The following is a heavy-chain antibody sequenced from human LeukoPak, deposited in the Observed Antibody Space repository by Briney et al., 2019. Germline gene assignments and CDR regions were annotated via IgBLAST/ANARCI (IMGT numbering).Heavy chain of an antibody. J-gene: IGHJ4*02. D-gene: IGHD6-25*01. CDR2: IYHGDSDT. CDR1: GYSFTGYW. CDR3: ARHSSGCYRPVDY. Sequence: GGPRNFSAKVSGYSFTGYWSAGFGQIPGKDLSGMGIIYHGDSDTRYSPSLQGQVNISADKSISTAYLQWSSLKASDTAMYYCARHSSGCYRPVDYWGQGTLVTVSS. V-gene: IGHV5-51*01.